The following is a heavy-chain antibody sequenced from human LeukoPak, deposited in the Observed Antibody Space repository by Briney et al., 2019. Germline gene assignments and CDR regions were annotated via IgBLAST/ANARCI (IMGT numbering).Heavy chain of an antibody. CDR3: ARRDYDNLGHSFDI. J-gene: IGHJ3*02. Sequence: GESLKISCLGSGYSFTTYWIGWVRQMPGKGLEWMGIIYPDDSDTTFSPSFQGQVTVSADKSINTAYLQWSSLKASDTATYYCARRDYDNLGHSFDIWGQGTMLTVSS. CDR1: GYSFTTYW. V-gene: IGHV5-51*01. D-gene: IGHD3-22*01. CDR2: IYPDDSDT.